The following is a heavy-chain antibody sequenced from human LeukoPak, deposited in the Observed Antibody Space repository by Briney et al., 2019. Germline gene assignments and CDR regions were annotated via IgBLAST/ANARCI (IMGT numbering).Heavy chain of an antibody. CDR1: GGSISSSNW. CDR2: IYHSGST. CDR3: ERDPRPRITLGYWYFDL. Sequence: PSGTLSLTCAVSGGSISSSNWWSWVRQPPGKGLEWIGEIYHSGSTNYNPSLKSRVTISLDKSKNQFSLNLSSVTAADTAVYYCERDPRPRITLGYWYFDLWGRGTLVTVSS. J-gene: IGHJ2*01. V-gene: IGHV4-4*02. D-gene: IGHD3-16*01.